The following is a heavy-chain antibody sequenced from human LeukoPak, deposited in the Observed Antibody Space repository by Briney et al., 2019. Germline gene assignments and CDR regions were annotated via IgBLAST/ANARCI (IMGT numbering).Heavy chain of an antibody. D-gene: IGHD1-26*01. CDR2: IHYSGST. CDR3: ARDGGSYYFDY. Sequence: SETLSLTCTVSGGSIGGYFWSWIRQSPGKGLEWIGYIHYSGSTYYNPSLKSRVTISVDTSKNQFSLKLNSVTAADTAVYYCARDGGSYYFDYWGQGTLVTVSS. J-gene: IGHJ4*02. CDR1: GGSIGGYF. V-gene: IGHV4-59*04.